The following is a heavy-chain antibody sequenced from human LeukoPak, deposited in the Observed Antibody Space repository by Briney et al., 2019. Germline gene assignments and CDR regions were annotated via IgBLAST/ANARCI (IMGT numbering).Heavy chain of an antibody. CDR1: GFTFRTYS. D-gene: IGHD3-10*01. J-gene: IGHJ5*02. CDR2: ISSGSSTI. CDR3: ARDRGDS. Sequence: GGSLRLSCAASGFTFRTYSMNWVRQAPGKGLEWVSYISSGSSTIYHADSVKGRFTISRDNAKNSLYLQMNGLRDEDTAVYYCARDRGDSWGQGTLVTVSS. V-gene: IGHV3-48*02.